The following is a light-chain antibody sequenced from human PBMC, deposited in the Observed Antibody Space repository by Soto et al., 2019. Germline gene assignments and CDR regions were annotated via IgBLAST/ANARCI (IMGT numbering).Light chain of an antibody. V-gene: IGLV1-40*01. J-gene: IGLJ1*01. CDR2: ENN. CDR1: SSNIGAGYE. CDR3: QSYDSSLSGYV. Sequence: QSVLTQPPSVSEAPGQRVTISCTGSSSNIGAGYEAHWYQQVPGTAPKLLIYENNNRPSGVPDRFSGSKSGTSASLAITGIQAEDEAEYYCQSYDSSLSGYVFGTWTKLTVL.